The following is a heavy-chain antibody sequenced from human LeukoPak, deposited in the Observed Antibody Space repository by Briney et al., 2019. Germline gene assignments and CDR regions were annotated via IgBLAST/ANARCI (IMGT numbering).Heavy chain of an antibody. Sequence: GESLKISCAASGFTFSSYAMSWVRQAPGKGLEWVSAISGSGGSTYYADSVKGRFTISRDNSKNTLYLQMNSLRAEDTAVYYCTKDLTYYYDSSGYSFDYWGQGTLVTVSS. J-gene: IGHJ4*02. CDR1: GFTFSSYA. D-gene: IGHD3-22*01. V-gene: IGHV3-23*01. CDR3: TKDLTYYYDSSGYSFDY. CDR2: ISGSGGST.